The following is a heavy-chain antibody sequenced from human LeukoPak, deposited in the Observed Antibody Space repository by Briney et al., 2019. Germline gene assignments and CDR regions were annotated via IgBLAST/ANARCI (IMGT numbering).Heavy chain of an antibody. Sequence: GGSLRLSCAASGFTFGSYWMSWVRQAPGKGLEWVANIKQDGSEKYYVDSVKGRFTISRDNAKNSLYLQMNSLRAEDTAVYYCARKVAAPDYWGQGTLVTVSS. J-gene: IGHJ4*02. V-gene: IGHV3-7*03. CDR1: GFTFGSYW. CDR2: IKQDGSEK. D-gene: IGHD6-19*01. CDR3: ARKVAAPDY.